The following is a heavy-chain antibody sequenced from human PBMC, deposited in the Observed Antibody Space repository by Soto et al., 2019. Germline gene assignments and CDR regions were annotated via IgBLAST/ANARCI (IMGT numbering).Heavy chain of an antibody. CDR3: AKGLQLWSRGIGYMDV. Sequence: PGGSLRLSCAASGFTFDDYAMHWVRQAPGKGLEWVSGISWNSGSIGYADSVKGRFTISRDNAKNSLYLQMNSLRAEDTALYYCAKGLQLWSRGIGYMDVWGKGTTVTVSS. CDR1: GFTFDDYA. V-gene: IGHV3-9*01. D-gene: IGHD5-18*01. CDR2: ISWNSGSI. J-gene: IGHJ6*03.